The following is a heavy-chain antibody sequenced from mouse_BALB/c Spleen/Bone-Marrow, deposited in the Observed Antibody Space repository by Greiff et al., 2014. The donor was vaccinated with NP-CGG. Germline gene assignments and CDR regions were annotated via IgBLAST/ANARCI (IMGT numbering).Heavy chain of an antibody. CDR2: INTNGGNT. V-gene: IGHV5-6-2*01. CDR1: GFTFSNYY. D-gene: IGHD2-2*01. Sequence: EVQVVESGGGLVKLGRSLKLSCAASGFTFSNYYMSWVRQTPEKRLELVAAINTNGGNTFYPDTVKGRFTISRDNTKNTLYLQMSSLKSEDSALYYCARHRQWLSPFDYWGQGTTLTVSS. J-gene: IGHJ2*01. CDR3: ARHRQWLSPFDY.